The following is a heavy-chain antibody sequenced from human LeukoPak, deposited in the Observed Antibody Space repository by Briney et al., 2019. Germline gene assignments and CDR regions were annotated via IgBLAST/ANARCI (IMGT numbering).Heavy chain of an antibody. J-gene: IGHJ4*02. V-gene: IGHV4-59*01. Sequence: SETLSLTCTVSGVSISSYYWSWIRQPPGKGLEWIGYIYYSGSTNYNPSLKSRVTISVDTSKNHFSLKLNSVTAADTAVYYCARGYCSSTSCYIPIDYWGQGTLVTVSS. CDR2: IYYSGST. CDR3: ARGYCSSTSCYIPIDY. CDR1: GVSISSYY. D-gene: IGHD2-2*02.